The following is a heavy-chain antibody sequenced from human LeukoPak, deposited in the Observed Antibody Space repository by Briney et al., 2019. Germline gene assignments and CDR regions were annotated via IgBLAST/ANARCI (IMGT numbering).Heavy chain of an antibody. CDR2: ISGSGDST. Sequence: PGGSLRLSCAASGFTFSSYAMSWVRQAPGKGLEWVSAISGSGDSTYYADSVKGRFTISRDNSKNTLYLQMNSLRVEDTAVYFCAKQSAGSSTWYSLHFDYWGEGARVTVSS. CDR3: AKQSAGSSTWYSLHFDY. CDR1: GFTFSSYA. V-gene: IGHV3-23*01. J-gene: IGHJ4*02. D-gene: IGHD6-13*01.